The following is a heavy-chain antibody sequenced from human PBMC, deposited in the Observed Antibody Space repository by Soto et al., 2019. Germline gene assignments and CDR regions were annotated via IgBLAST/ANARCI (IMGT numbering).Heavy chain of an antibody. V-gene: IGHV3-23*01. CDR2: ISGSGGST. D-gene: IGHD3-16*02. CDR3: AKGDYVWGSYRYSPFHDAFDI. J-gene: IGHJ3*02. CDR1: GFTFSSYG. Sequence: GGSLRLSCAASGFTFSSYGMHWVRQAPGKGLEWVSAISGSGGSTYYADSVKGRFTISRDNSKNTLYLQMNSLRAEDTAVYYCAKGDYVWGSYRYSPFHDAFDIWGQGTMVTVS.